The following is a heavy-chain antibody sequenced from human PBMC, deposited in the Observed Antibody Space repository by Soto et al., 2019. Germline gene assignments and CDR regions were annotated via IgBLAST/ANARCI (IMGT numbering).Heavy chain of an antibody. CDR1: GFTLRNYE. J-gene: IGHJ4*02. CDR3: ASERLCGADCYFFAN. V-gene: IGHV3-48*03. CDR2: ISGSNNNI. Sequence: EVQLVETGGGSVQPGGSLRLSCAASGFTLRNYEMNWVRQAPGKGLEWISKISGSNNNIYYADSVRGRFTISRDNAKNSLYLQMNSLRAEDTAIYYCASERLCGADCYFFANWGQGTQVTVSS. D-gene: IGHD2-21*02.